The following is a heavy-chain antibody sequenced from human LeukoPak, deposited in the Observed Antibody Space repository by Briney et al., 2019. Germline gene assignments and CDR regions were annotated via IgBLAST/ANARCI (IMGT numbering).Heavy chain of an antibody. J-gene: IGHJ5*02. Sequence: GGSLRLSCAASGFTFSNAWMSWVRQAPGKGLEWVGRIKSKTDGGTTDYAAPVKGRFTISRDDSKNTLYLQMNSLKTEDTAVYYCTTRLALLRTRFDPWGQGTLVTVSS. D-gene: IGHD2/OR15-2a*01. CDR3: TTRLALLRTRFDP. V-gene: IGHV3-15*01. CDR2: IKSKTDGGTT. CDR1: GFTFSNAW.